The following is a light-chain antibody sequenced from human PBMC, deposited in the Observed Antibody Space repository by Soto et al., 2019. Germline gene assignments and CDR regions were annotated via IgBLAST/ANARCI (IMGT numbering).Light chain of an antibody. CDR3: QHYDSFWS. Sequence: IQLTQSPSSLSASVGDRVTITCRASQDISSYLAWYQQKPGKAPNLLIYAASTLQTGVPSRFSGSGSGAEFTLTITGLQPEDIATYSCQHYDSFWSFGQGTKVDIK. CDR2: AAS. CDR1: QDISSY. V-gene: IGKV1-9*01. J-gene: IGKJ1*01.